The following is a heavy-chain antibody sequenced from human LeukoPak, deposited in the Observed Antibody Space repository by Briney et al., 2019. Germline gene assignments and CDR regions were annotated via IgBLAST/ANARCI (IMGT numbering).Heavy chain of an antibody. CDR1: GFTLSSYS. D-gene: IGHD1-1*01. V-gene: IGHV3-21*01. CDR3: GRDTSTGTVYAFDI. Sequence: GGSLRLSCAASGFTLSSYSMNWVRRAPGKGLEWVSSISGSSIYIYYADSVKGRFTISRDNARNSVYLQMNTLRAEDTAVYYCGRDTSTGTVYAFDIWGQGTMVTVSS. CDR2: ISGSSIYI. J-gene: IGHJ3*02.